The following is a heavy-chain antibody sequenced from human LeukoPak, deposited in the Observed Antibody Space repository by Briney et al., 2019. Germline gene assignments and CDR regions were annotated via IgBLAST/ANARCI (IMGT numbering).Heavy chain of an antibody. Sequence: SETLSLTCAVYGGSFSGYYWSWIRQPPGKGLEWIGKINHSGSTNYNPSLKSRVTISVDTSKNQFSLKLSSVTAADTAVYYCARINRYYYDSSGYHLGAFDIWGQGTMVTVSS. CDR1: GGSFSGYY. CDR3: ARINRYYYDSSGYHLGAFDI. D-gene: IGHD3-22*01. CDR2: INHSGST. V-gene: IGHV4-34*01. J-gene: IGHJ3*02.